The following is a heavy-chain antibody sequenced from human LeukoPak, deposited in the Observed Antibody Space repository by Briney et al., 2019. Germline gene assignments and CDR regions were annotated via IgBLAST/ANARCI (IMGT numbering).Heavy chain of an antibody. Sequence: SVKVSCKASGGTFSSYAISWVRQAPGQGLEWMGGIIPIFGTANYAQKFQGRVTITADKSTSTAYMELSSLRSEDTAVYYCARETSGSYDSSGYFKHYFDYWGQGTLVTVSS. CDR2: IIPIFGTA. CDR3: ARETSGSYDSSGYFKHYFDY. D-gene: IGHD3-22*01. CDR1: GGTFSSYA. J-gene: IGHJ4*02. V-gene: IGHV1-69*06.